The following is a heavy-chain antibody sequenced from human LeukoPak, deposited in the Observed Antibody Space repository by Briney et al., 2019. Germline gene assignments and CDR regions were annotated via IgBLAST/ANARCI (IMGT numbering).Heavy chain of an antibody. Sequence: GGSLRLSCAASGFTFDDYAMHWVRQAPGKGLEWVSGISWNSGSIGYADSVKGRFTISRDNAKSSLYLQMNSLRAEDTALYYCAKGSCSGGSCYFDYWGQGTLVTVSS. CDR1: GFTFDDYA. CDR3: AKGSCSGGSCYFDY. CDR2: ISWNSGSI. D-gene: IGHD2-15*01. V-gene: IGHV3-9*01. J-gene: IGHJ4*02.